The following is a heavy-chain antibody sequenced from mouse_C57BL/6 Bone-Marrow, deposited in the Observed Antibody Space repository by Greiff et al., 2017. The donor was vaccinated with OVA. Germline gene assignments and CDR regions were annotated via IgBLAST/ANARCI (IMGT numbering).Heavy chain of an antibody. D-gene: IGHD6-1*01. CDR1: GYTFTSYW. J-gene: IGHJ3*01. CDR3: ARQGSSLFAY. V-gene: IGHV1-50*01. Sequence: VQLQQPGAELVKPGASVKLSCKASGYTFTSYWMQWVKQRPGQGLEWIGEIAPSDSYTNYNQKFKGKATFTVDTSSSTAYMQLSSLTSEDSAVYYCARQGSSLFAYWGQVTLVTVSA. CDR2: IAPSDSYT.